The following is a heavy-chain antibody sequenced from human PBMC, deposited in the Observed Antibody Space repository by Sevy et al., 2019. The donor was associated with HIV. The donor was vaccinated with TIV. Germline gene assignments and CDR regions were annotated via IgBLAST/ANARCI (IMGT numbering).Heavy chain of an antibody. V-gene: IGHV3-48*03. CDR1: GFLFSRYE. D-gene: IGHD4-17*01. J-gene: IGHJ4*02. CDR3: ARDLPPSATAVAHFDY. CDR2: ITNSGSSM. Sequence: GGSLRLSCAASGFLFSRYEMNWVRQAPGKGLEWVSYITNSGSSMSYSDSVRGRLNISRDNAKNSLFLQMNSLRAEDTAIYYCARDLPPSATAVAHFDYWGQGTLVTVSS.